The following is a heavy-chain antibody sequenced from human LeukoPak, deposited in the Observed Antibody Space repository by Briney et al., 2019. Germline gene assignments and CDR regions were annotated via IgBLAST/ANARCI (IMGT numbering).Heavy chain of an antibody. D-gene: IGHD6-13*01. Sequence: GGSLRLSCAASGFTFSDYYMSWIRQAPGKGLEWVSYISSSGSTIYYADSVRGRFTISRDNAKNSLYLQMNSLRAEDTAVYYCARDRSSSWYDYWGQGTLVTVSS. CDR2: ISSSGSTI. CDR3: ARDRSSSWYDY. V-gene: IGHV3-11*01. J-gene: IGHJ4*02. CDR1: GFTFSDYY.